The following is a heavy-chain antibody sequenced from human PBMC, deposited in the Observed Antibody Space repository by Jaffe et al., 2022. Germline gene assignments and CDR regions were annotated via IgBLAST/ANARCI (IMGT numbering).Heavy chain of an antibody. D-gene: IGHD4-4*01. Sequence: QVQLVQSGAEVKKPGASVKVSCKASGYTFTSYAMHWVRQAPGQRLEWMGWINAGNGNTKYSQKFQGRVTITRDTSASTAYMELSSLRSEDTAVYYCARDKTTVTTTGWYFDYWGQGTLVTVSS. CDR1: GYTFTSYA. CDR3: ARDKTTVTTTGWYFDY. J-gene: IGHJ4*02. CDR2: INAGNGNT. V-gene: IGHV1-3*01.